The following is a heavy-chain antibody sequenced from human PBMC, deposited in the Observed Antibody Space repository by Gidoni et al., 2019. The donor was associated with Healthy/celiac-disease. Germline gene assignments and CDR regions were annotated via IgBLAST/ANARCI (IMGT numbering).Heavy chain of an antibody. CDR1: GFTFSSYW. V-gene: IGHV3-7*04. J-gene: IGHJ2*01. Sequence: EVQLVESGGGLVQPGGSLRLSCAASGFTFSSYWMSWVRQAPGKGLEWVANIKQDGSEKYYVDSVKGRFTISRDNAKNSLYLQMNSLRAEDTAVYYCARAQDIVVVPAVVPYWYFDLWGRGTLVTVSS. D-gene: IGHD2-2*01. CDR3: ARAQDIVVVPAVVPYWYFDL. CDR2: IKQDGSEK.